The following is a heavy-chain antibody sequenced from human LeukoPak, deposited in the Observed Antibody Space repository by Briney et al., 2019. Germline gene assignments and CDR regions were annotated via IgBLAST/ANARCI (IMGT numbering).Heavy chain of an antibody. CDR1: GYTFTSYG. D-gene: IGHD2-15*01. J-gene: IGHJ4*02. Sequence: ASVKVSCKASGYTFTSYGISWVRQAPGQGLEWMGWISAYNGYTNYAQKLQVRVAMTTDTSTSTAYMKLRSLRSDDTAVYYCARHYCSGGSCYSIFDYWGQGTLVTVSS. CDR3: ARHYCSGGSCYSIFDY. CDR2: ISAYNGYT. V-gene: IGHV1-18*01.